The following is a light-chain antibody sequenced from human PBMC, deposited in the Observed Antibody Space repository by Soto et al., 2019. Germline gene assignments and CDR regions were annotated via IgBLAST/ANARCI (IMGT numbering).Light chain of an antibody. CDR3: TSYTSDSSVI. CDR1: SSDIGGYRY. Sequence: QSALTQPASVSGSPGQSVTISCTGTSSDIGGYRYVSWYQQLPGTAPKLMIHDVTNRPSGVSDRFSGSKSGNTASLTISGLQADDEADYYCTSYTSDSSVIFGGGTKLTVL. V-gene: IGLV2-14*03. CDR2: DVT. J-gene: IGLJ2*01.